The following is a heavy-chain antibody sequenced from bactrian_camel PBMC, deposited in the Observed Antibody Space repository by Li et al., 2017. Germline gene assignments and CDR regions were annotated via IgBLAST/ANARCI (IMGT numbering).Heavy chain of an antibody. Sequence: DVQLVESGGGLMQPGGSLRLSCAASGFKFSSYDMNWVRQAPGKGLEWVSVINSGGGSTYYADSVKGRFTISRDNAKNTLYLQMNSLKTEDTAMYYCAILTTSLGAQGEVEDWVHPGWVYNYWGQGTQVTVS. J-gene: IGHJ4*01. D-gene: IGHD5*01. CDR2: INSGGGST. V-gene: IGHV3S40*01. CDR3: AILTTSLGAQGEVEDWVHPGWVYNY. CDR1: GFKFSSYD.